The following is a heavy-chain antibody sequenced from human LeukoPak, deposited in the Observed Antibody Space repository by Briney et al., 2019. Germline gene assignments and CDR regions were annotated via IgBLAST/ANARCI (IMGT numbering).Heavy chain of an antibody. CDR3: ARHDYTQNRGSTVISDY. V-gene: IGHV4-39*01. J-gene: IGHJ4*02. D-gene: IGHD4-17*01. CDR2: IYYSGST. CDR1: GGSISSSSYY. Sequence: SETLSLTCTVSGGSISSSSYYWGWIRQPPGKGLEWIGSIYYSGSTYYNPSLKSRVTISVDTSKNQFSLKLSSVTAADTAVYYCARHDYTQNRGSTVISDYWGQGTLVTVSS.